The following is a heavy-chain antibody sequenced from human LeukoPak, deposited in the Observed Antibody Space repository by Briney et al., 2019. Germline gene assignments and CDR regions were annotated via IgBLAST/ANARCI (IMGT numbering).Heavy chain of an antibody. CDR2: IYYSGST. CDR1: GGSISSSSYS. J-gene: IGHJ5*02. CDR3: ARLAPLARSPLGFDP. Sequence: SETLSLTCTVSGGSISSSSYSWGWIRQPPGKGLEWIGSIYYSGSTYYNPSLKSRVTISVDTSKNQFSLKLSSVTAADTAVYYCARLAPLARSPLGFDPWGQGTLVTVSS. D-gene: IGHD6-13*01. V-gene: IGHV4-39*01.